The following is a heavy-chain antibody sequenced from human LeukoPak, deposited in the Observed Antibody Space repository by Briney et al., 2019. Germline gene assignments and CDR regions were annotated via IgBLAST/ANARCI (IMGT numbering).Heavy chain of an antibody. CDR3: AMEQWLVQSHFQH. J-gene: IGHJ1*01. D-gene: IGHD6-19*01. V-gene: IGHV3-30*04. CDR1: GFTFSSYA. CDR2: ISYDGSNK. Sequence: GRSLRLSCAASGFTFSSYAMHWVRQAPGKGLEWVAVISYDGSNKYYADSVKGRFTISRDNSKNTLYLQMNSLRAEDTAVYYCAMEQWLVQSHFQHWGQGTLVTVSS.